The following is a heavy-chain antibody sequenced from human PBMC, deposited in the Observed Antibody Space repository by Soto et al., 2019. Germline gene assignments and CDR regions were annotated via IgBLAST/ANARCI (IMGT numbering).Heavy chain of an antibody. J-gene: IGHJ3*02. CDR1: GYTFTTYG. CDR3: ARGGDYGDYGGAFDI. CDR2: ISTYNGDT. Sequence: QGQLVQSGGEVKKPGASVKVSCRASGYTFTTYGMSWVRQAPGQGLEWLGWISTYNGDTNYAQKVQGRVTLTTDTSTRTAYIELRSLRYDDTAVYYCARGGDYGDYGGAFDIWGQGTLVTVSS. V-gene: IGHV1-18*04. D-gene: IGHD4-17*01.